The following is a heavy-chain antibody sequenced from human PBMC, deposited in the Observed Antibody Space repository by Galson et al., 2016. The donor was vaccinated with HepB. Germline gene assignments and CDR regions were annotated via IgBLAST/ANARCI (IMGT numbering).Heavy chain of an antibody. D-gene: IGHD3-9*01. CDR3: AKGTLNYDISTGYFSYYFDY. V-gene: IGHV3-30*18. J-gene: IGHJ4*02. CDR1: GFTLNNFG. CDR2: ISYDGSNK. Sequence: SLRLSCAASGFTLNNFGMHRVRQAPGKGLEWVAVISYDGSNKYYADSVKGRFTTSRDNSKNTLYLQMNNPRPEDTAVYYCAKGTLNYDISTGYFSYYFDYWGQGTLVTVSS.